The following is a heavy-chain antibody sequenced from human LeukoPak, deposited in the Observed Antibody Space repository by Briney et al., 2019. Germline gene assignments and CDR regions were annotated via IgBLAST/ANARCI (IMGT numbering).Heavy chain of an antibody. Sequence: SETLSLTCTVSSGSISSSSYYWGWIRQPPGKGLEWIGSVFHSGSTYYNPSLKSRVTISVDTSKNQFSLKLSSVTAADTAVYYCARVTHDFWSGYPDYWGQGTLVTVSS. CDR3: ARVTHDFWSGYPDY. J-gene: IGHJ4*02. CDR2: VFHSGST. CDR1: SGSISSSSYY. V-gene: IGHV4-39*07. D-gene: IGHD3-3*01.